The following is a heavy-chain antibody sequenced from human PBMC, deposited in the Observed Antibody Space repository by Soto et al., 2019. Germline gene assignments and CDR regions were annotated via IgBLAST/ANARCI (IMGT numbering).Heavy chain of an antibody. V-gene: IGHV3-48*01. Sequence: EVQLVESGGGLVQPGGSLRLSCAASGFTFSSYSMNWVRQAPGKGLEWVSYISSSSSTIYYADSVKGRFTISRDNAKNSLYLQMKRLRAEDTAVYYCARTRYGMDVWGQGTTVTVSS. CDR1: GFTFSSYS. J-gene: IGHJ6*02. CDR2: ISSSSSTI. CDR3: ARTRYGMDV.